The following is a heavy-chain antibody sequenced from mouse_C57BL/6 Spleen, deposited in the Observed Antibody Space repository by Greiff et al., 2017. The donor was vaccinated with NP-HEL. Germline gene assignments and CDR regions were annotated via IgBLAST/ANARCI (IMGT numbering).Heavy chain of an antibody. V-gene: IGHV3-6*01. Sequence: EVQLVESGPGLVKPSQSLSLTCSVTGYSITSGYYWNWIRQFPGNKLEWMGYISYDGSNNYNPSLKNRISITRDTSKNQFFLKLNSVTTEDTATYYCARDITGNYWGQGTTLTVSS. CDR1: GYSITSGYY. D-gene: IGHD4-1*01. CDR2: ISYDGSN. J-gene: IGHJ2*01. CDR3: ARDITGNY.